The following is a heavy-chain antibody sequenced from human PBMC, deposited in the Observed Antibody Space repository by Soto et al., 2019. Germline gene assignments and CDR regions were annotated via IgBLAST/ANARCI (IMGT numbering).Heavy chain of an antibody. V-gene: IGHV4-31*03. CDR3: ARAPETPSILGVALPYFFDY. Sequence: QVQLQESGPGLVKPSQTLSLTCTVSGGSISSGTSYWSWIRQRPGKGLEWIWYIFYSGSFYYTPSLRGRVMILADTSKNQFTLRLSSVTAADTAVYSCARAPETPSILGVALPYFFDYWGQGALVTVSS. D-gene: IGHD3-3*01. CDR2: IFYSGSF. J-gene: IGHJ4*02. CDR1: GGSISSGTSY.